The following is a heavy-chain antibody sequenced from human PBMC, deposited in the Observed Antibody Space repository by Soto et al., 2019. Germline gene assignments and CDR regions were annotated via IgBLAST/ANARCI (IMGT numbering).Heavy chain of an antibody. CDR3: AKNQGMDYGDYVFDY. CDR1: GGSISSYY. J-gene: IGHJ4*02. D-gene: IGHD4-17*01. V-gene: IGHV4-59*01. Sequence: PSETLSLTCTVSGGSISSYYWSWIRQPPGKGLEWIGYIYYSGSTNYNPSLKSRVTISVDTSKNQFSLKLSSVTAADTAVYYCAKNQGMDYGDYVFDYGGQETLVTVSP. CDR2: IYYSGST.